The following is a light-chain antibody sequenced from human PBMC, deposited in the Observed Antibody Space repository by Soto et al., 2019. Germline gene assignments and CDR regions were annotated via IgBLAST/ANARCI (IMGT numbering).Light chain of an antibody. CDR3: NSYTTSSTHV. Sequence: QSALTQPASVSGSPGQSITISCTGTSSDVGGYNFVSWYQHHPGKAPKLMIYEVTNRPSGVSNRFSGSKSGNTASLTISGLRAEDEADYFCNSYTTSSTHVFGTGTKLTV. V-gene: IGLV2-14*01. J-gene: IGLJ1*01. CDR2: EVT. CDR1: SSDVGGYNF.